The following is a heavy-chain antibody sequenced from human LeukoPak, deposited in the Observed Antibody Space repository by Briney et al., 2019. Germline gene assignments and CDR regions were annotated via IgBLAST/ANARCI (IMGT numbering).Heavy chain of an antibody. V-gene: IGHV1-8*01. CDR2: MNPNSGNT. CDR3: ARDPQGLHYYYYGMDV. D-gene: IGHD4-11*01. Sequence: GASVKVSCKASGYTFTSYDINWVQQATGQGLEWMGWMNPNSGNTGYAQKFQGRVTMTRDTSISTAYMELSRLRSDDTAVYYCARDPQGLHYYYYGMDVWGQGTTVTVSS. J-gene: IGHJ6*02. CDR1: GYTFTSYD.